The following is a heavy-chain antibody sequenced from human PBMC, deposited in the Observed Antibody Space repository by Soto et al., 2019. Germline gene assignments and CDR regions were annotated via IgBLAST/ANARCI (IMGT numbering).Heavy chain of an antibody. CDR2: INHSGST. D-gene: IGHD5-18*01. Sequence: SETLSLTCAVYGGSFSGYYWSWIRQPPGKGLEWIGEINHSGSTNYNPSLKSRVTISVDTSKNQFSLKLSSVTAADTAVYYCARGRRFYSGYSYGYVHNWFDPWGQGTLVTVSS. CDR3: ARGRRFYSGYSYGYVHNWFDP. CDR1: GGSFSGYY. J-gene: IGHJ5*02. V-gene: IGHV4-34*01.